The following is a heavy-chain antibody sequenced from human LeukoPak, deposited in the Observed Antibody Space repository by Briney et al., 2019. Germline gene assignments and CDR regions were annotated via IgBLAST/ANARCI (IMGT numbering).Heavy chain of an antibody. CDR2: IYYSGST. J-gene: IGHJ2*01. CDR3: ARHRKGQWPYWYFDL. D-gene: IGHD6-19*01. Sequence: KPSETLSLTCIVSGGSISSGTYYWGWIRQPPGKGLEWIGSIYYSGSTYYNPSLKSRVTISVDTSKNQFSLKLSSVTAADTAVYYCARHRKGQWPYWYFDLWGRGTLVTVSS. V-gene: IGHV4-39*01. CDR1: GGSISSGTYY.